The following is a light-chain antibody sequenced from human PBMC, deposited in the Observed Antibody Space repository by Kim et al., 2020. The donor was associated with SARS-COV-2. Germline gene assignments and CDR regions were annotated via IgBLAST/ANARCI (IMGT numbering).Light chain of an antibody. V-gene: IGLV1-44*01. CDR1: SSNVGSNS. CDR2: AND. Sequence: PGQTVTISCSGSSSNVGSNSVSWYLQLPGATPKLLIYANDQRPSGVPDRFSGSKSGTSASLAISGLRSADEASYYCAAWDDGLFYVFGTGTKVTVL. J-gene: IGLJ1*01. CDR3: AAWDDGLFYV.